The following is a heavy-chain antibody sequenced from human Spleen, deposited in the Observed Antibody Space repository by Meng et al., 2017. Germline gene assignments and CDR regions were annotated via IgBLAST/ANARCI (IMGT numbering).Heavy chain of an antibody. J-gene: IGHJ4*02. D-gene: IGHD4-23*01. CDR3: AKDGIRDGNGDY. CDR1: GGTFSSHS. Sequence: SVKVSCKASGGTFSSHSIFWVRQAPGQGLEWMGRIIPMLGKVNYAQKFQGRVTITADKSTGTAYMELSSLRSEDTAVYYCAKDGIRDGNGDYWGQGTLVTVSS. CDR2: IIPMLGKV. V-gene: IGHV1-69*08.